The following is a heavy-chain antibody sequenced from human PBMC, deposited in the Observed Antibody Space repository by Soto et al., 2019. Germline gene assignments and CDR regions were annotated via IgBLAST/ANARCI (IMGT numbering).Heavy chain of an antibody. CDR1: GFSLSTSGVG. J-gene: IGHJ6*02. Sequence: QITLKESGPTLVKPTQTLTLTCTFSGFSLSTSGVGVAWIRQPPGKALECLALIYWDDDKRYSPSLKSRITITTDTSKNQVVLTMTNMDPMDTATYYCAGGSDSYYYAIDVWGQGCTVTVSS. D-gene: IGHD1-26*01. CDR2: IYWDDDK. CDR3: AGGSDSYYYAIDV. V-gene: IGHV2-5*02.